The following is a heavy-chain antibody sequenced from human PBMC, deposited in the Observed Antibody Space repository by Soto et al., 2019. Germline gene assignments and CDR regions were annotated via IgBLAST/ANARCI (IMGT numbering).Heavy chain of an antibody. D-gene: IGHD3-3*01. J-gene: IGHJ5*01. CDR1: GGSVSSRSYY. CDR3: ARGLVFGVAIHLFES. CDR2: MYYSGTT. Sequence: PSETLSLTCTVSGGSVSSRSYYWSWIRQPPGKGLEWIGHMYYSGTTNYQPSLKSRVTISADTSQNQFSLKLSSVSAADTAVYYCARGLVFGVAIHLFESWGQGTLVTVSS. V-gene: IGHV4-61*01.